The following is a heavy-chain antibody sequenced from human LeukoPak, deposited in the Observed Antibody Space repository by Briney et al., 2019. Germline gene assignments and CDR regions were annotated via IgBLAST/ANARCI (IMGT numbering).Heavy chain of an antibody. Sequence: SETLSLTCTVSGAYISNFFWSWIRQPPGKGLEWIGYIYHSGSTNYNPSLTGRVTMAVDTSKNQFSLSLTSVTAADTAVYYCARSGGRYWFFDLWGRGTLVTVSS. CDR3: ARSGGRYWFFDL. CDR2: IYHSGST. D-gene: IGHD3-16*01. J-gene: IGHJ2*01. CDR1: GAYISNFF. V-gene: IGHV4-59*01.